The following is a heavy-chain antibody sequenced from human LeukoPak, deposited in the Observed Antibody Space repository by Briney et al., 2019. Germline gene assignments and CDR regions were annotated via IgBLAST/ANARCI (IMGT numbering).Heavy chain of an antibody. CDR3: AREVAIGRAAMEGLLH. Sequence: ASVKVSCKASGYTFTTYAMNWVRQVPGQGLEWMGWINTNTGNPAYAQGFTGRFVFSLDTSVSTAYLQIGSLKADDTAVYYCAREVAIGRAAMEGLLHWGQGTLVTVSS. V-gene: IGHV7-4-1*01. CDR1: GYTFTTYA. J-gene: IGHJ4*02. CDR2: INTNTGNP. D-gene: IGHD5-18*01.